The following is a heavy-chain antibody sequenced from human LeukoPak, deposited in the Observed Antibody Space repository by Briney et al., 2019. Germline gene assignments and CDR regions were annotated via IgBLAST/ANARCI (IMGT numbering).Heavy chain of an antibody. D-gene: IGHD3-10*01. V-gene: IGHV3-48*04. CDR3: ARGSYYGSGSHLRYNWFDP. CDR2: ISSSGSTI. Sequence: GGSLRLSCAASGFTFSSYSMNWVRQAPGKGLEWISYISSSGSTINYADSVKGRFTISRDNAKNSLYLQMNSLRVEDTAIYYCARGSYYGSGSHLRYNWFDPWGQGTLVTVSS. CDR1: GFTFSSYS. J-gene: IGHJ5*02.